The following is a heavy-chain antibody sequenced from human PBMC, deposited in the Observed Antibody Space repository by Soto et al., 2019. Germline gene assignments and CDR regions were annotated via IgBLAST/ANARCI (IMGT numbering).Heavy chain of an antibody. V-gene: IGHV5-51*01. CDR1: GYSFTTYW. Sequence: GESLKISCEGSGYSFTTYWIGWVRQMPGKGLEWMGIIYPGDSDTKYSPSFEGQVTISADKSFRTAYLQWSSLKASDTAIYYCARATPAYYFDYWGQGTLITVSS. J-gene: IGHJ4*02. CDR2: IYPGDSDT. CDR3: ARATPAYYFDY. D-gene: IGHD1-1*01.